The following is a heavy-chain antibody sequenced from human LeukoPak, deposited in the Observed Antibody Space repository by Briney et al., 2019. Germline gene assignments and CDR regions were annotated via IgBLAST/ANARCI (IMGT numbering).Heavy chain of an antibody. CDR2: IKQDGSEK. CDR1: GFTFSSYW. CDR3: ARGVDYYDSSGYPLDY. Sequence: GGSLRLSCAASGFTFSSYWMSWVRQAPGKGLEWVANIKQDGSEKYYVDSVKGRFTISRDNAKNSLYLQMNSLRAEDTAVYYCARGVDYYDSSGYPLDYWGQGTLVTVSS. D-gene: IGHD3-22*01. J-gene: IGHJ4*02. V-gene: IGHV3-7*01.